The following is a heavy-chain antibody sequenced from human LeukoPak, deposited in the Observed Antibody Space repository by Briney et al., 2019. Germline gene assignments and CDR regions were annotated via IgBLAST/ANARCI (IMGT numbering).Heavy chain of an antibody. V-gene: IGHV1-2*02. CDR2: INPNSGDT. Sequence: GASVKVSCKASGYRFTDHLVHWIRQAPGQGLEWMGWINPNSGDTISAQKFQGRVAMTRDTSITTTYMELTGLGSGDGDMYYCTRDLRIAPAVAFFDSWGQGTRVTVSS. CDR3: TRDLRIAPAVAFFDS. CDR1: GYRFTDHL. D-gene: IGHD2-15*01. J-gene: IGHJ4*02.